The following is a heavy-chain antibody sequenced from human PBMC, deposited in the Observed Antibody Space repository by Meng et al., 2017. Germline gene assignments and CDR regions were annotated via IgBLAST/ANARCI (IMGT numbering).Heavy chain of an antibody. V-gene: IGHV4-34*01. Sequence: HLQPWGAGLLKPSGPLSPTSAFHGGSFSGSYWSWIRQPPGKWLEWIGEINHSGSTNYNPSLTSRVTISVDTSKNQFSLKLSSVTAADTAVYYCARGSMFGATVTKIDYWGQGTLVTVSS. CDR1: GGSFSGSY. J-gene: IGHJ4*02. D-gene: IGHD4-17*01. CDR2: INHSGST. CDR3: ARGSMFGATVTKIDY.